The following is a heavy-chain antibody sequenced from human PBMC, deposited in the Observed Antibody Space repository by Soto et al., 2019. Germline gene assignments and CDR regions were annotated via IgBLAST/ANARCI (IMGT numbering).Heavy chain of an antibody. Sequence: QVQLVESGGGVVQPGTSLRLSCAASGFTFRSYGMHWVRQAPGKGLEWLAVISNDGSNKYLADSVKGRLALSRDNSRNTLYLQINSLRVEDTAVYYCGKDTRDCSGGDCPLYYYYGMDVWGQGTTVTVSS. CDR1: GFTFRSYG. D-gene: IGHD2-15*01. V-gene: IGHV3-30*18. CDR3: GKDTRDCSGGDCPLYYYYGMDV. J-gene: IGHJ6*02. CDR2: ISNDGSNK.